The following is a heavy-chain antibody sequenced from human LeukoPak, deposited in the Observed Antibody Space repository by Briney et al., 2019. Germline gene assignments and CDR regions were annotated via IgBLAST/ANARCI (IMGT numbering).Heavy chain of an antibody. CDR2: IIPIFGTA. Sequence: ASVKVSCKASGGTFSSYAISWVRQAPGQGLEWMGGIIPIFGTANYAQKFQGRVTITADESTSTAYMELSSLRSEDTAVYYCAGDSNYYDSSGYYSWGQGTLVTVSS. V-gene: IGHV1-69*13. CDR1: GGTFSSYA. D-gene: IGHD3-22*01. CDR3: AGDSNYYDSSGYYS. J-gene: IGHJ4*02.